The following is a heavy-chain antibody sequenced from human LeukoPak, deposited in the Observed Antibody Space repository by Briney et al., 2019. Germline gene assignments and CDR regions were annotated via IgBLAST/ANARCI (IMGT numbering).Heavy chain of an antibody. D-gene: IGHD1-14*01. V-gene: IGHV3-66*01. CDR3: ARGASFEPSTPYGMDV. J-gene: IGHJ6*02. CDR1: GFTVSSNY. Sequence: GGSLRLSCAASGFTVSSNYMSWVRQAPGKGLEWVSVIYSGGSTYYADSVKGRFTISRDNSKNTLYLQMNSLRAEDTAVYYCARGASFEPSTPYGMDVWGQGTTVTVSS. CDR2: IYSGGST.